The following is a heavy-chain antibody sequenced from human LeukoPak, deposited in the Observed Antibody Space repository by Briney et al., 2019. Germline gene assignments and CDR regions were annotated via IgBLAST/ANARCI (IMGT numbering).Heavy chain of an antibody. D-gene: IGHD3-10*01. Sequence: ESLTLSCAASGFTFSSYSMSWVRQPPGKGLEWVSSISSSSSYIYYGDSVKERFNSCIDNAKDTLYLQMNSQRAEDTAVYYGVKDAVTLWFGRSFDRYSFDDWGQGTLVTVSS. V-gene: IGHV3-21*01. CDR3: VKDAVTLWFGRSFDRYSFDD. CDR1: GFTFSSYS. J-gene: IGHJ4*02. CDR2: ISSSSSYI.